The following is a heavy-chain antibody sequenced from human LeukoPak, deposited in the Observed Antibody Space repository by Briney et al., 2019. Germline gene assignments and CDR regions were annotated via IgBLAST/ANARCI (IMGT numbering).Heavy chain of an antibody. Sequence: GGSLRLSCAASGFTFSSYAMSWVRQAPGKGLEWVSVISGSAGRTYYADSVKGRFTISRDNFKNTLYLQMNSLRAEDTAVYYCAKGGLGTIDWFDPWGQGTLVTVYS. CDR2: ISGSAGRT. D-gene: IGHD1-7*01. CDR3: AKGGLGTIDWFDP. V-gene: IGHV3-23*01. CDR1: GFTFSSYA. J-gene: IGHJ5*02.